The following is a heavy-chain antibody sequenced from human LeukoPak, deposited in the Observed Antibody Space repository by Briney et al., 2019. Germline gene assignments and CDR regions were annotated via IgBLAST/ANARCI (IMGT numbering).Heavy chain of an antibody. D-gene: IGHD1-26*01. V-gene: IGHV1-18*01. J-gene: IGHJ4*02. CDR2: ISANNGNT. CDR1: GFTFSSYG. Sequence: ASVKVSCKSSGFTFSSYGIIWVRQAPGQGLEWMGWISANNGNTNYAQKLRDRVTMTTDTSTSTAYMELRSLRSDDTAIYYCARAGLTWWDLPDSWGQGTLVTVSS. CDR3: ARAGLTWWDLPDS.